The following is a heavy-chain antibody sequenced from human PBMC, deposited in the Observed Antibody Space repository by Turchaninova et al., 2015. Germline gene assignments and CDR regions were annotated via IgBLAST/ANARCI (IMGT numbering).Heavy chain of an antibody. J-gene: IGHJ4*02. CDR2: IKHSGST. CDR1: GGAFSGYY. CDR3: ARGGAAAGMTPHFDY. V-gene: IGHV4-34*01. D-gene: IGHD6-13*01. Sequence: VQLQQRGAGLLKPSATLSLPCAVYGGAFSGYYGSWTRQPPGKGLEWIGEIKHSGSTNYNPSLKSRVTISVDTSKNQFSLRLSSVTAADTAVYYCARGGAAAGMTPHFDYWGQGTLVTVSS.